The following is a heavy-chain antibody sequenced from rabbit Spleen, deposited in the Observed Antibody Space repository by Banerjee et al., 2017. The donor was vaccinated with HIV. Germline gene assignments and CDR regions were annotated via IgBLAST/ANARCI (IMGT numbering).Heavy chain of an antibody. V-gene: IGHV1S40*01. CDR3: ARDLDGVIGWNFGW. CDR2: IYAGSSGFT. CDR1: GFSFSSGYD. D-gene: IGHD1-1*01. Sequence: QSLEESGGDLVKPGASLTLTCTASGFSFSSGYDMCWVRQPPGKGLEWIACIYAGSSGFTYSATWAKGRFTCSKASSTTVTLQMTSLTAADTATYFCARDLDGVIGWNFGWWGQGTLVTVS. J-gene: IGHJ4*01.